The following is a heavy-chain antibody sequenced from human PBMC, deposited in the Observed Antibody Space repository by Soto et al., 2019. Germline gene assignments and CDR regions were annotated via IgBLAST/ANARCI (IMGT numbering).Heavy chain of an antibody. CDR1: GGSFSGYY. CDR2: INHSGST. Sequence: SETLSLTCAVYGGSFSGYYWSWIRQPPGKGLEWIGEINHSGSTNYNPSLKSRVTISVDTSKNQFSLKLSSVTAADTAVYYCARVQVLRFLEWTYYYYYGMDVWGQGTTVTVSS. J-gene: IGHJ6*02. V-gene: IGHV4-34*01. D-gene: IGHD3-3*01. CDR3: ARVQVLRFLEWTYYYYYGMDV.